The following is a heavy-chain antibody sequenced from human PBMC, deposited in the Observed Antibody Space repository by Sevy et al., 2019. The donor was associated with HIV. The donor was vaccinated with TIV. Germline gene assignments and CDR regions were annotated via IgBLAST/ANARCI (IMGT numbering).Heavy chain of an antibody. CDR3: ARQANCSSTSCSMYNWFDP. J-gene: IGHJ5*02. CDR2: IDYSGST. D-gene: IGHD2-2*01. V-gene: IGHV4-39*01. Sequence: TLSLTCTVSGGSISSSSYYWSWIRQPPGKGLEWIGSIDYSGSTYYNPSLKSRVTISVDTSKNQFSLKLSSVTAADTAVYYCARQANCSSTSCSMYNWFDPWGQGTLVTVSS. CDR1: GGSISSSSYY.